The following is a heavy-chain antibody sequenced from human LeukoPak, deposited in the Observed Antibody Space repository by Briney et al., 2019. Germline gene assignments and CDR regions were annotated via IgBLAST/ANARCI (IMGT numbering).Heavy chain of an antibody. Sequence: SETLSLTCAVYGGSFSGYYWSWIRQSPGKRLHWIGEINHSGVTDYNPSLESRVTISVDTSKKQFSLQLNSVTAADTAVYYCARGLGLSRATYFDFWGQGTLVTVSS. D-gene: IGHD3-16*01. CDR2: INHSGVT. CDR1: GGSFSGYY. CDR3: ARGLGLSRATYFDF. J-gene: IGHJ4*02. V-gene: IGHV4-34*01.